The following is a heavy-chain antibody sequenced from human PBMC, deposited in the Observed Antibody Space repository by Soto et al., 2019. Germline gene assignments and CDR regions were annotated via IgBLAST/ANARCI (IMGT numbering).Heavy chain of an antibody. CDR3: ARVRGGSCSGVTCYGAFDI. Sequence: EVQLVESGGGLVQPGGSLRLSCAASGFTFSSYWMSWVRQAPGKGLEWVANIQQVVSGTYYVDSVKGRFTISRDNAKNALYLQMNSLRAEDTAVYSCARVRGGSCSGVTCYGAFDIWGQGTMVTVSS. J-gene: IGHJ3*02. CDR1: GFTFSSYW. CDR2: IQQVVSGT. V-gene: IGHV3-7*04. D-gene: IGHD2-15*01.